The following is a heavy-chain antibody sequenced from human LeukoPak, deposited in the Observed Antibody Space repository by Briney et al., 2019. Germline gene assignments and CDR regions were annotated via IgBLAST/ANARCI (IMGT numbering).Heavy chain of an antibody. D-gene: IGHD3-10*01. CDR3: VRDRELTY. V-gene: IGHV4-59*01. CDR2: IYNSGSST. Sequence: SETLSLTCSVSGASTTSYYWNWIRQPPGKGLEWIGYIYNSGSSTIYNPSLKSRVTISVDTSKNQFSLRLSSVTAADTAVYFCVRDRELTYWGQGTLVTVSS. J-gene: IGHJ4*02. CDR1: GASTTSYY.